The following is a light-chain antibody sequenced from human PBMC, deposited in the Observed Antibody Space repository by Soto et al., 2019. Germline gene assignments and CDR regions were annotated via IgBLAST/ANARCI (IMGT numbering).Light chain of an antibody. Sequence: DIPMTQSPSTLSASVRDRVTITCRASQTINTWLAWYQQKPGKAPNLLIYKASNLESGVPSRFSGSGSGTEFTLTISSLQADDFATYYCQQYNTYPYTFGQGTKLEIK. J-gene: IGKJ2*01. CDR1: QTINTW. V-gene: IGKV1-5*03. CDR2: KAS. CDR3: QQYNTYPYT.